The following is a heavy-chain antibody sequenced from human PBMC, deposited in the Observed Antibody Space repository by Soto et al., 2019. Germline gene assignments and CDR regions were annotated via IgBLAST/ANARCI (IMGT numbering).Heavy chain of an antibody. CDR2: LYDGHGS. Sequence: EVQLVESGGGLIQPGESLRLSCAAFGLTISGIKYVAWGRQAPGKGLEWVSALYDGHGSFYADSVRGRFTTSSDSSKTTVYLQMHDLSPDDTAVYSCAIWHEGERACDIWGEGTTVTVSS. V-gene: IGHV3-53*01. J-gene: IGHJ3*02. CDR1: GLTISGIKY. CDR3: AIWHEGERACDI. D-gene: IGHD1-1*01.